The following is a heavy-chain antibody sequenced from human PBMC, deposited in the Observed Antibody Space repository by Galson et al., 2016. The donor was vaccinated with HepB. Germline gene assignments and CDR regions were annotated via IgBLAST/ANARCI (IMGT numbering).Heavy chain of an antibody. CDR3: NTPKTTAIGGRSDY. CDR1: GFTFSGSA. V-gene: IGHV3-73*01. CDR2: IRSNANSYAT. J-gene: IGHJ4*02. D-gene: IGHD2-21*02. Sequence: SLRLSCEASGFTFSGSAMHWVRQASGKGLEWVGRIRSNANSYATAYAASGKGRFTISRDDSKNTAYLQMNSLKTEDTAVYYCNTPKTTAIGGRSDYWGQGTLVTVSS.